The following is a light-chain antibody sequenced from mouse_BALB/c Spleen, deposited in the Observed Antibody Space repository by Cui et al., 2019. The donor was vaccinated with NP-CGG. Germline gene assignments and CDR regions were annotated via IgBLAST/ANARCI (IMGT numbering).Light chain of an antibody. V-gene: IGLV1*01. CDR1: TGAVTTSNY. Sequence: QAVVTHESALTTSPGETATLTCRSSTGAVTTSNYANWVQEKPDHLFTGLIGGTDNRAPGVPARFSGSLIGDKAALTITGAQTEDEAIYFCALWYGNHWVFGGGTKLTVL. J-gene: IGLJ1*01. CDR3: ALWYGNHWV. CDR2: GTD.